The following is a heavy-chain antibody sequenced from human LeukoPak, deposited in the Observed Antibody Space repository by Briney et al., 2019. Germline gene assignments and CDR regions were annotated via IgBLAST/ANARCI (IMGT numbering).Heavy chain of an antibody. CDR1: GFTFSSYG. J-gene: IGHJ4*02. Sequence: GGSLRLSCAASGFTFSSYGMHWVRQAPGKGLEWVAVISYDGSNKYYADSVKGRFTISRDNSKNTLYLQMNSLRVEDTAVYYCATWRGSGSYGGYFDYWGQGTPVTVSS. CDR3: ATWRGSGSYGGYFDY. D-gene: IGHD3-10*01. V-gene: IGHV3-30*03. CDR2: ISYDGSNK.